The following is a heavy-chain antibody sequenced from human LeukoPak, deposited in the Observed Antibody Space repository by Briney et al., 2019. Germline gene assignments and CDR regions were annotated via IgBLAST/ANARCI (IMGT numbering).Heavy chain of an antibody. Sequence: SETLSLTCAVYGGSFSHHWSWIRQPPGKGLEWVGEISLSGRTNYNPSLKSRVTISVDTSKNQFSLKVTSGTAADTAVYYCARGGGDCSGGSCYVDAWSQGTLVTVSS. CDR3: ARGGGDCSGGSCYVDA. V-gene: IGHV4-34*01. CDR1: GGSFSHH. CDR2: ISLSGRT. D-gene: IGHD2-15*01. J-gene: IGHJ5*02.